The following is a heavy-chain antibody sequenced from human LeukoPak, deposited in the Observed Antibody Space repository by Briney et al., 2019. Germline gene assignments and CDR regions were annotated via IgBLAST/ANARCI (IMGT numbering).Heavy chain of an antibody. CDR2: ISSSGSTI. D-gene: IGHD3-16*01. V-gene: IGHV3-11*04. CDR3: AGLVTFDAFDI. Sequence: GGSLRLSCAPSGFTFSDYYMSWLRQAPGKGLEWVSYISSSGSTIYYADSVKGRFTISRDNAKNSLYLQMNSLRAEDTAVYYCAGLVTFDAFDIWGQGTMVTVSS. CDR1: GFTFSDYY. J-gene: IGHJ3*02.